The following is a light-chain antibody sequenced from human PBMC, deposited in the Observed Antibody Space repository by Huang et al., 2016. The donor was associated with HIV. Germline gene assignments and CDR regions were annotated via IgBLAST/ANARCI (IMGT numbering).Light chain of an antibody. CDR3: QQYDYWPPVT. Sequence: IVMTQSPVTLSVSPGERASLSCRAGQSLKSNVAWYQQKPGQAPRLLIYGASTRGTGGPAGLSGSGSGTEFTLTINNLQSDDFAVYYCQQYDYWPPVTFGQGTKV. V-gene: IGKV3-15*01. CDR2: GAS. CDR1: QSLKSN. J-gene: IGKJ1*01.